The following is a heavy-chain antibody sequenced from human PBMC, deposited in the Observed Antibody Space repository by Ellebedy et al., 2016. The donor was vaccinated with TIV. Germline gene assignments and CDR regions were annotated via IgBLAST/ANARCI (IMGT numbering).Heavy chain of an antibody. CDR3: ARLDGRSPPYYPYGMDV. J-gene: IGHJ6*02. V-gene: IGHV4-59*12. CDR2: IYYSGNT. Sequence: MPSETLSLTCTVSGDSISSYYWSWVRQPPGKGLEWIGYIYYSGNTNYNPSLKSRVTISVDTSKNQFSLKLSSVTAADTAVYYCARLDGRSPPYYPYGMDVWGQGTTVTISS. CDR1: GDSISSYY. D-gene: IGHD1-1*01.